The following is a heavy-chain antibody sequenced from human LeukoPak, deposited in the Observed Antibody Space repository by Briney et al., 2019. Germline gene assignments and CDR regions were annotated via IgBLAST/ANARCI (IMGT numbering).Heavy chain of an antibody. V-gene: IGHV4-4*09. CDR3: ARHIQLLNFYYCMDV. D-gene: IGHD2-2*01. J-gene: IGHJ6*03. Sequence: PSETLSLTCTVSGPFISSYHWSRIRQSPKKGLEWIGYIHARGSTNFNPSLKSRVDMSVDTSKNQFSLKLTSVTAADTAVYYCARHIQLLNFYYCMDVWGKGTTVTVSS. CDR2: IHARGST. CDR1: GPFISSYH.